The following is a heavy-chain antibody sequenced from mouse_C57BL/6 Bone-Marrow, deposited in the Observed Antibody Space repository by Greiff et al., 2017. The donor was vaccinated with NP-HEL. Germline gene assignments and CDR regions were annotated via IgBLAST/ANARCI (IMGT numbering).Heavy chain of an antibody. CDR2: INRDGGST. Sequence: EVKLMESGGGLVQPGESLKLSCESNEYEFPSHDMSWVRKTPEKRLELVAAINRDGGSTYYPDTMERRFIISRDNTKKTLYLQMSRLRSEDTALYYCARRVVTTEAWFAYWGQGTLVTVSA. J-gene: IGHJ3*01. CDR1: EYEFPSHD. V-gene: IGHV5-2*01. CDR3: ARRVVTTEAWFAY. D-gene: IGHD2-2*01.